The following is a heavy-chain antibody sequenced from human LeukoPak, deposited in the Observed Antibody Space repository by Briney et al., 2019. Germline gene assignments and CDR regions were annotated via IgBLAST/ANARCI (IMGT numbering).Heavy chain of an antibody. V-gene: IGHV3-21*01. CDR2: ISSTSDYI. CDR3: ARDISDYGMDV. CDR1: GFTFSSYS. D-gene: IGHD6-19*01. Sequence: GGSLRLSCAASGFTFSSYSMNWVRQAPGKGLEWVSSISSTSDYIYHADSVKGRFTISRDNAKHSLYLQMNSLRAEDTAVYYCARDISDYGMDVWGQGTTVTVSS. J-gene: IGHJ6*02.